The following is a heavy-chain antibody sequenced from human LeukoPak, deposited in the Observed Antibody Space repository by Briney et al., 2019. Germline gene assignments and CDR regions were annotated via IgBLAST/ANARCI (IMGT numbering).Heavy chain of an antibody. CDR1: GGSISSYY. Sequence: SETLSLTCTVSGGSISSYYWSWIRQPPGKGLEWIGYIYYSGSTNYNPSLQSRVTISVDTSKNQFSLKLSSVTAADTAVYYCARGGAGIDYWGQGTLVTVSS. CDR2: IYYSGST. J-gene: IGHJ4*02. CDR3: ARGGAGIDY. D-gene: IGHD3-16*01. V-gene: IGHV4-59*01.